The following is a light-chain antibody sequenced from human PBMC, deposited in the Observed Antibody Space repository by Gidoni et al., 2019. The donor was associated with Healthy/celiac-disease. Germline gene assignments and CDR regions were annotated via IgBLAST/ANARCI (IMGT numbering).Light chain of an antibody. CDR1: QSISSY. V-gene: IGKV1-39*01. J-gene: IGKJ2*01. CDR2: AAS. Sequence: DTRLPQHQSSLSASVGDRVTITCRASQSISSYLNWYQQKPGKAPKLLIYAASSLQSGVPSRFSGSGSGTDFTLTISSLQPEDFATYYCQQSYSTPMYTFGQGTKLEIK. CDR3: QQSYSTPMYT.